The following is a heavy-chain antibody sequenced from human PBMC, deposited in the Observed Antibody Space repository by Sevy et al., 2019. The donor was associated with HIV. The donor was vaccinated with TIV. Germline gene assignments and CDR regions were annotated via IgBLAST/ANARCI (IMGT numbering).Heavy chain of an antibody. D-gene: IGHD6-13*01. CDR2: ISSSGNFI. CDR1: GFIFSGYS. Sequence: GGSLRLSCAASGFIFSGYSMNWVRQAPGKGLEWVSSISSSGNFIHYADPLKGRFTISRDNAKNSLYLQMNSLRAEDTAVYYCAREGSSWPCDMDVWGKGTTVTVSS. J-gene: IGHJ6*03. CDR3: AREGSSWPCDMDV. V-gene: IGHV3-21*01.